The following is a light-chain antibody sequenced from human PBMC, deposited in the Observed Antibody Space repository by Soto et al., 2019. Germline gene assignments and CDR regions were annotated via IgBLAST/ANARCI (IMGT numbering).Light chain of an antibody. Sequence: DIQMTQSPSTLSASVGDRVTITCRVSQSITNWLAWYQQKPGKAPKLLMYDASNLHSGVPSRFSGSGSGTEFTLTISSLQPDDFATYYCQQYNGYPWTFGLGTKVEIK. CDR3: QQYNGYPWT. CDR1: QSITNW. J-gene: IGKJ1*01. V-gene: IGKV1-5*01. CDR2: DAS.